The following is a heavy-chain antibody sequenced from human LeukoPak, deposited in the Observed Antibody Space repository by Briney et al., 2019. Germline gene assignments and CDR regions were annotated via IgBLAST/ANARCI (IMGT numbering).Heavy chain of an antibody. Sequence: KPSETLSLTCVVSGASVSSSHWNWIRQLPGKGLEWIGCLSYTGKTDYNPSLTSRVTISLDTSKNQVSLKLRSGTAADTAVYYCSEGYFEPFDHWGQGSLVTVSS. J-gene: IGHJ4*02. CDR2: LSYTGKT. D-gene: IGHD2/OR15-2a*01. CDR1: GASVSSSH. CDR3: SEGYFEPFDH. V-gene: IGHV4-59*02.